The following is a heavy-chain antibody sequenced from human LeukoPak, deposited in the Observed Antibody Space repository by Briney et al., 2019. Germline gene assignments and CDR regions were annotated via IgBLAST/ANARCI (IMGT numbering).Heavy chain of an antibody. D-gene: IGHD3-3*01. Sequence: SETLSLTCTVSGGSISSSSYYWGWIRQPPGKGLEWIGSIYYSGSTYYNPSLKSRVTISVDTSENQFSLKLSSVTAADTAVYYCGAPYYDFWSGYYNYMDVWGKGTTVTVSS. J-gene: IGHJ6*03. CDR3: GAPYYDFWSGYYNYMDV. V-gene: IGHV4-39*01. CDR1: GGSISSSSYY. CDR2: IYYSGST.